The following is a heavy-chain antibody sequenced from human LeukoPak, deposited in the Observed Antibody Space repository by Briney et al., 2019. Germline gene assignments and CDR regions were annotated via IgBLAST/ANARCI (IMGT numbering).Heavy chain of an antibody. D-gene: IGHD3-22*01. V-gene: IGHV3-66*01. CDR2: IYSGGST. CDR1: GFTVSSNY. J-gene: IGHJ6*02. Sequence: GGSLRLSCAASGFTVSSNYMSWVRQAPGKGLEWVSVIYSGGSTYYADSVKGRFTISRDNSKNTLYLQMNSLRAEDTAVYYCARASNYYDSSGYYYYYGMDVWGQGTTVTVSS. CDR3: ARASNYYDSSGYYYYYGMDV.